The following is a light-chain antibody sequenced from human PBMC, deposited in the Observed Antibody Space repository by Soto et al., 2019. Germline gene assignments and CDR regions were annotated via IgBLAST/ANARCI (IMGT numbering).Light chain of an antibody. Sequence: QSALTQPASVSGSPGQSIAISCIGTSSDVGAYDQVSWYQQHPGKVPKLMIYAVTNRPSGVSNRFSGSKSGNTASLTSSGLQADDEADYYGSSCTGSGTFFGGGTKVTVL. CDR2: AVT. J-gene: IGLJ2*01. CDR3: SSCTGSGTF. CDR1: SSDVGAYDQ. V-gene: IGLV2-14*03.